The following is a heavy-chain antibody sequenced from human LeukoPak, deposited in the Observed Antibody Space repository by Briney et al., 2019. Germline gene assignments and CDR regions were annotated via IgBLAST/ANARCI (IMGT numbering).Heavy chain of an antibody. CDR2: INHSGST. J-gene: IGHJ5*02. CDR1: GGYFSGYY. Sequence: SETLSLTCAVYGGYFSGYYWSWIRQPPGKGLERIGEINHSGSTNYNPSLKSRVTISVDTSKNQFSLKLSSETAADTAVYYCAIIAAAGKSSGWFDPWGQGTLVTVSS. CDR3: AIIAAAGKSSGWFDP. V-gene: IGHV4-34*01. D-gene: IGHD6-13*01.